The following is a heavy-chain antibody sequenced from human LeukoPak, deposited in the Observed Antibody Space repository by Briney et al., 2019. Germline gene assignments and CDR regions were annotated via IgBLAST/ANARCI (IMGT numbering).Heavy chain of an antibody. D-gene: IGHD5-24*01. CDR1: GFTFSRYW. Sequence: GETLRLSCAASGFTFSRYWRSWVRQAPVRGLEWVANIKPDGSEIYYVDSVKGRFTISRDNAKNAVYLHMNSLRPEDTAIYYCARDEVEGPTKFDSWGQGIRVTVSS. J-gene: IGHJ5*01. V-gene: IGHV3-7*01. CDR3: ARDEVEGPTKFDS. CDR2: IKPDGSEI.